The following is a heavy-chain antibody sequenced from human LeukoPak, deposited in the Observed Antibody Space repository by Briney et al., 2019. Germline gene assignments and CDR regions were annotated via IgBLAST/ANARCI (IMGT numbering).Heavy chain of an antibody. J-gene: IGHJ6*02. CDR1: GGTFSSYA. D-gene: IGHD2-2*01. CDR2: IIPIFGTA. Sequence: SVKVSCKASGGTFSSYAISWVRQAPGQGLEWMGGIIPIFGTANYAQKFQGRVTITADESTSTAYMELSSLRSEDTAVYYCASDEIVVVPAAIVYYYYGMDVWGQGTTVTVSS. CDR3: ASDEIVVVPAAIVYYYYGMDV. V-gene: IGHV1-69*13.